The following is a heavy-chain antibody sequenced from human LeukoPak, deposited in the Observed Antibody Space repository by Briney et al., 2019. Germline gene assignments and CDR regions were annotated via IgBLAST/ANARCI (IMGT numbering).Heavy chain of an antibody. CDR2: IVVGSGNT. J-gene: IGHJ3*02. D-gene: IGHD3-9*01. Sequence: SVKVSCKASGFTFTSSAMQWVRQARGQRLEWIGWIVVGSGNTNYAQKFQERVTITRDMSTSTAYMELSSLRSEDTAVYYCANFGWSNGAFDIWGQGTMVTVSS. V-gene: IGHV1-58*02. CDR3: ANFGWSNGAFDI. CDR1: GFTFTSSA.